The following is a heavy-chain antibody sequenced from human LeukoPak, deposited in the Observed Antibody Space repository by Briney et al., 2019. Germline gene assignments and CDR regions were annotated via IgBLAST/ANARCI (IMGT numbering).Heavy chain of an antibody. CDR1: GFTFSSYW. D-gene: IGHD2-21*02. CDR2: IKPDGSEK. J-gene: IGHJ3*02. V-gene: IGHV3-7*01. Sequence: GGSLRLSCAASGFTFSSYWMNWVRQAPGKGLEWVANIKPDGSEKNYVDSVKGRFTISRDNAKNSLYLQMNSLRAEDTAVYYCARDGVTDRFSAFDIWGQGTMVTVSS. CDR3: ARDGVTDRFSAFDI.